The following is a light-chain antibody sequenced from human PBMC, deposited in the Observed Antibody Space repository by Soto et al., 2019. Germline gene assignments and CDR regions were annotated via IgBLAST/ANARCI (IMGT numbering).Light chain of an antibody. CDR3: QQYGPSIT. J-gene: IGKJ5*01. CDR1: RIISGSY. V-gene: IGKV3-20*01. CDR2: GAS. Sequence: EIVLTQSPGTLSLSPGERATLSCGASRIISGSYLAWYQQKPGQAPRLLIYGASSRATDIPDRFSGSGSGVDFTLTISRLEPEDFAVYYCQQYGPSITFGQGTRLEIK.